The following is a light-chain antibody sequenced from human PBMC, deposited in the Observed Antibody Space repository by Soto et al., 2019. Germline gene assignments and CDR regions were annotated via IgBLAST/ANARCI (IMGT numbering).Light chain of an antibody. V-gene: IGKV1-39*01. CDR2: AAS. J-gene: IGKJ4*01. CDR1: QSISGY. CDR3: QQFSSYPLT. Sequence: DIQMTQSQSSLSASVGARVTITRRASQSISGYLNWYPQKPGKAPNLLIYAASSLQSGVPSRFSGGGSGTDFTLTISRLEPEDFAVYYCQQFSSYPLTVGGGTKVDIK.